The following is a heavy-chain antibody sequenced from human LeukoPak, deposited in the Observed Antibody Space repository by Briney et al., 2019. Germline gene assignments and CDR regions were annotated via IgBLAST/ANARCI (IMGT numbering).Heavy chain of an antibody. Sequence: KVSCKASGGTFISYAISWVRQMPGKGLEWMGRIDPSDSYTNYSPSFQGHVTISADKSISTAYLQWSSLKASDTAMYYCARRVGATGWFDPWGQGTLVTVSS. V-gene: IGHV5-10-1*01. CDR3: ARRVGATGWFDP. J-gene: IGHJ5*02. CDR2: IDPSDSYT. CDR1: GGTFISYA. D-gene: IGHD1-26*01.